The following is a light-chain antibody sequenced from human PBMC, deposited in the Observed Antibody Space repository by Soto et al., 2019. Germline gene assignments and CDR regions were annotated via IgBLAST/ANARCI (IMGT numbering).Light chain of an antibody. CDR3: QQYGSSPWT. Sequence: EIVLTQSPGTLSLSPGERATLSCRASQSVSSSYLAWYQQKPGQAPRPLIYGASSRAIGIPDRFSGSGSGTDFTLTISRLGPEDFAVYYCQQYGSSPWTFGQRTKVEIK. V-gene: IGKV3-20*01. CDR2: GAS. J-gene: IGKJ1*01. CDR1: QSVSSSY.